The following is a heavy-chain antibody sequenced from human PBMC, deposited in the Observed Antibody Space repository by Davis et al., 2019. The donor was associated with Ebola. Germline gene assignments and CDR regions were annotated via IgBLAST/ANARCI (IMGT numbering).Heavy chain of an antibody. CDR3: AGGGAFEI. CDR2: IYSGGNT. CDR1: GFTVSSDY. V-gene: IGHV3-53*05. J-gene: IGHJ3*02. Sequence: GESLKISCAASGFTVSSDYMSWVRQAPGKGLEWVSVIYSGGNTYYADSVKGRFTISRDNSKNSLFLQMNSLRAEDTAVYYCAGGGAFEIWGQGTMVTVAS.